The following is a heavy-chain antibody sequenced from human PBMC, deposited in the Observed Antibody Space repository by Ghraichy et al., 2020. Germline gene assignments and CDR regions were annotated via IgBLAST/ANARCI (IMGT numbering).Heavy chain of an antibody. V-gene: IGHV3-11*06. CDR3: ARDLDCSGGSRYSSHNWFDP. Sequence: LNISCAASGFTFSDYYMSWIRQAPGKGLEWVSYISSSSSYTNYADSVKGRFTISRDNAKNSLYLQMNSLRAEDTAVYYCARDLDCSGGSRYSSHNWFDPWGQGTLVTVSS. D-gene: IGHD2-15*01. CDR1: GFTFSDYY. CDR2: ISSSSSYT. J-gene: IGHJ5*02.